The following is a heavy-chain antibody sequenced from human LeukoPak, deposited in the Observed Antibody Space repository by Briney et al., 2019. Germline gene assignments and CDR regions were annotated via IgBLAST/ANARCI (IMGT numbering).Heavy chain of an antibody. CDR3: AREASNAVGSSVFDY. V-gene: IGHV1-2*02. J-gene: IGHJ4*02. Sequence: GASVKVSCKASGYTFTGYYMHWVRQAPGQGLEWMGWINPNSGGTNYAQKFQGRVTMTRDTSISTAYMELSRLRSDDTAVYYCAREASNAVGSSVFDYWGQGTLVTVSS. D-gene: IGHD3-10*01. CDR1: GYTFTGYY. CDR2: INPNSGGT.